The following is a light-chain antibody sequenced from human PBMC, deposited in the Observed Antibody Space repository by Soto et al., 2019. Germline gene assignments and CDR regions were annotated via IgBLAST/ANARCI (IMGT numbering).Light chain of an antibody. V-gene: IGLV2-14*03. J-gene: IGLJ2*01. CDR1: TSDIGAYNY. Sequence: QSVLTQPASVSGSPGQSITISCTGTTSDIGAYNYVSWYQHHPGKAPKLLIYDVTDRPSGVSDRFSGSKSGNTASLTISGLQAEDEADYFCSSYTTINTVVLFGGGTKVTV. CDR2: DVT. CDR3: SSYTTINTVVL.